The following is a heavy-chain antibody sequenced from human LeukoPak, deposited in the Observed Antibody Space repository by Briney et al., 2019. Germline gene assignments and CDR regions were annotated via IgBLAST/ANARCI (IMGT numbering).Heavy chain of an antibody. CDR1: GFTFSSYW. Sequence: GGSLRLSCAASGFTFSSYWMSWVRQAPGKSLEWVANIKQDGSEKYYVDSVKGRFTISRDNAKNSLYLQMNSLRAEDTAVYYCARAQGFGDWFYFDYWGQGTLVTVPS. CDR3: ARAQGFGDWFYFDY. J-gene: IGHJ4*02. CDR2: IKQDGSEK. D-gene: IGHD3-9*01. V-gene: IGHV3-7*01.